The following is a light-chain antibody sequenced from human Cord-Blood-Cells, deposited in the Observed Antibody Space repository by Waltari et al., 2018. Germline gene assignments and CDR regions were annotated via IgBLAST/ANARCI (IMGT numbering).Light chain of an antibody. CDR2: AAS. CDR3: QKYNSAPET. CDR1: QGISNY. Sequence: DTQTPPSPSSLSASVGDRVTITCRASQGISNYLAWYQQKPGKVPKLLIYAASTLQSGVPSRFSGSGSGTDFTLTISSLQPEDVATYYCQKYNSAPETFGQGTKVEIK. V-gene: IGKV1-27*01. J-gene: IGKJ1*01.